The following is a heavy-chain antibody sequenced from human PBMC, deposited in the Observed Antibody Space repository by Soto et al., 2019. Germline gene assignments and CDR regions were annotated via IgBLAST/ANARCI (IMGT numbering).Heavy chain of an antibody. CDR1: GFSFSTYS. Sequence: LRLSCAASGFSFSTYSMGWVRQAPGKGLEWVSCISRSSTHIYSADSLRGRFTISRDNAKNSLFLQMNSLRVEDTAVYYCARTWVIVGATLLGAFDIWGQGTMVTVSS. D-gene: IGHD1-26*01. V-gene: IGHV3-21*01. CDR3: ARTWVIVGATLLGAFDI. CDR2: ISRSSTHI. J-gene: IGHJ3*02.